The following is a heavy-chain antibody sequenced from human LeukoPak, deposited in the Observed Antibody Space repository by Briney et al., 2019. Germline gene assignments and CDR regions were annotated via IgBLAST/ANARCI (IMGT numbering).Heavy chain of an antibody. D-gene: IGHD3-10*01. CDR3: ARTGGNYGSGSYSNWFDP. CDR2: IHTSGST. CDR1: GDSISNYY. V-gene: IGHV4-4*09. Sequence: PSETLSLTCTVSGDSISNYYWSWIRQTPGKGLEWIGYIHTSGSTYYNPSLKSRVTMSVDTSKNQFSLKLSSVTAADTAVYYCARTGGNYGSGSYSNWFDPWGQGTLVTVSS. J-gene: IGHJ5*02.